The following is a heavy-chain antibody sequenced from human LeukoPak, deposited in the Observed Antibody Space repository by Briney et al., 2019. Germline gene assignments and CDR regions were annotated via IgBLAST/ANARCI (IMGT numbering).Heavy chain of an antibody. Sequence: TSETLSLTCAVYGVSISSGNWWTWIRQPPRKGLEWIGEIHHSGSTNYNPSLKTRVTISVDTSKNQFSLKLSSVTAADTAIYYCATSLSGSSNYGMDVWGQGTTVTVSS. V-gene: IGHV4-4*02. J-gene: IGHJ6*02. CDR2: IHHSGST. CDR3: ATSLSGSSNYGMDV. CDR1: GVSISSGNW. D-gene: IGHD6-6*01.